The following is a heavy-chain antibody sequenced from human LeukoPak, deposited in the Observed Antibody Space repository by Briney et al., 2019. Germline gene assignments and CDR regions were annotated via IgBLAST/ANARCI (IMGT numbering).Heavy chain of an antibody. CDR3: ARETYCTNTSCPIGDHFDY. V-gene: IGHV3-21*06. CDR2: ISTSSSYI. Sequence: GGSLRLSCEASGFIFSRYSMNWVRQAPGKGLEWVSSISTSSSYIYYADSVKGRFTISRDNAKNSLYLQMNSLRAEDTAVYYCARETYCTNTSCPIGDHFDYWGQGTLVTVSS. D-gene: IGHD2-2*01. J-gene: IGHJ4*02. CDR1: GFIFSRYS.